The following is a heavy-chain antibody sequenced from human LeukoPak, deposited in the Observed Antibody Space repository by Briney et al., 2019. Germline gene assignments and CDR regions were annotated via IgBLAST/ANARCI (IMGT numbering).Heavy chain of an antibody. Sequence: GGSLRLSCAASGSTFSSYWMNWARQAPGKGLEWEASINHNGNVNYYVDSVKGRFTISRDNAKNSLYLQMSNLRAEDTAVYFCARGGGLDVWGQGATVTVSS. D-gene: IGHD3-16*01. CDR1: GSTFSSYW. J-gene: IGHJ6*02. V-gene: IGHV3-7*03. CDR2: INHNGNVN. CDR3: ARGGGLDV.